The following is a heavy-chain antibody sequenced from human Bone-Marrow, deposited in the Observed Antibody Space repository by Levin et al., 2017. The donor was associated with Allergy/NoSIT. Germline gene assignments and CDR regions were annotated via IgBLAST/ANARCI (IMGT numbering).Heavy chain of an antibody. CDR2: ISYDENSK. D-gene: IGHD3-10*01. CDR3: AKGGRGVISFQDYYYYGMDV. CDR1: GFTFSYSG. V-gene: IGHV3-30*18. Sequence: GGSLRLSCAASGFTFSYSGMHWVRQAPGKGLEWVAVISYDENSKYYADSVKGRFTISRDISKNTLYLQMNSLRAEDTAVYYCAKGGRGVISFQDYYYYGMDVWGEGTTVTVSS. J-gene: IGHJ6*04.